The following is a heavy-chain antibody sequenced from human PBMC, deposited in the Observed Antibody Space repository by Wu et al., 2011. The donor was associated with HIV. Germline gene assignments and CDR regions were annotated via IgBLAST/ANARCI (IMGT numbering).Heavy chain of an antibody. CDR1: GYTFTGYY. CDR2: INPNSGGT. CDR3: ARVVYCSGGSCYKLNWFDP. V-gene: IGHV1-2*02. J-gene: IGHJ5*02. Sequence: QVQLVQSGAEVKKPGASVKVSCKASGYTFTGYYMHWVRQAPGQGLEWMGWINPNSGGTNYAQKFQGRVTMTRDTSISTAYMELSRLRSDDTAVYYCARVVYCSGGSCYKLNWFDPGAREPWSPSPQ. D-gene: IGHD2-15*01.